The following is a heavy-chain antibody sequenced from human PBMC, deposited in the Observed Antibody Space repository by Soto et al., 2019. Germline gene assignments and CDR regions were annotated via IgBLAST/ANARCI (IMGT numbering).Heavy chain of an antibody. D-gene: IGHD3-10*01. CDR3: AKFLGGSGSVYGHY. V-gene: IGHV3-23*01. CDR2: ISVSGDST. J-gene: IGHJ4*02. CDR1: GFTFSSYA. Sequence: EVQLLESGGGLVQPGGSLRLSCAATGFTFSSYAMSWVLQVPGKGLAWVSVISVSGDSTYYADSVKGRFTVSRDNSKKTMYLQMNSMRAEDTAVYYCAKFLGGSGSVYGHYWGQGTLVTVSS.